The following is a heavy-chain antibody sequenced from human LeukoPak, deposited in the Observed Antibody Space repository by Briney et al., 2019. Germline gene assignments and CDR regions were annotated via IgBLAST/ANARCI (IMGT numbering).Heavy chain of an antibody. Sequence: GGSLRLSCVASGFTVSSYYVSWVRQAPGKGLEWVSVIYSGGSTYYADSVEGRFTVSRDNPKNTLYLEMKSLRADDTAVYYCARDLHPRLTGYFDYWGQGTVVTVSS. CDR2: IYSGGST. CDR1: GFTVSSYY. V-gene: IGHV3-53*01. CDR3: ARDLHPRLTGYFDY. J-gene: IGHJ4*02. D-gene: IGHD3-16*01.